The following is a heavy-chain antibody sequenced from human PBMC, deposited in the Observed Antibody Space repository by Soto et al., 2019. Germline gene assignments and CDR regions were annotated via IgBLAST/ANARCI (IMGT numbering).Heavy chain of an antibody. CDR3: TRGRFVDIVATIGY. D-gene: IGHD5-12*01. V-gene: IGHV3-49*04. CDR1: GFTFGDYA. CDR2: IRSKAYGGTT. J-gene: IGHJ4*02. Sequence: GGSLRLSCTASGFTFGDYAMSWVRQAPGKGLEWVGFIRSKAYGGTTEYAASVKGRFTISRDDSKSIAYLQMNSLKTEDTAVYCCTRGRFVDIVATIGYWGQGTMVTVSS.